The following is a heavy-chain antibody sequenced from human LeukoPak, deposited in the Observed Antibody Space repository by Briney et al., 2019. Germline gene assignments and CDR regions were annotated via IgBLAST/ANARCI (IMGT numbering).Heavy chain of an antibody. Sequence: GASVKVSCKASGYTFTSYAMNWVRQAPGQGLEWMGWINTNTGNPTYAQGFTGRFVFSLDTSVSTAYLQISSLKAEDTAVYYCVWSGYYGVHYYYYGMDVWGQGTTVTVSS. CDR3: VWSGYYGVHYYYYGMDV. J-gene: IGHJ6*02. CDR1: GYTFTSYA. V-gene: IGHV7-4-1*02. CDR2: INTNTGNP. D-gene: IGHD3-3*01.